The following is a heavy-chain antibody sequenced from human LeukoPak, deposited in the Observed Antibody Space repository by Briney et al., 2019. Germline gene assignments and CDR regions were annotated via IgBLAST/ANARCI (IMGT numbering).Heavy chain of an antibody. CDR3: ARDRLYSSSWYGPFDY. CDR1: GYTFTSYG. J-gene: IGHJ4*02. Sequence: GASVKVSCKASGYTFTSYGISWVRQAPGQGLEWMGWISAYNGNTNYAQKLQGRVTMTTDTSTSTAYMELRSLRSDDTAVYYCARDRLYSSSWYGPFDYWGQGTLVTVSS. D-gene: IGHD6-13*01. CDR2: ISAYNGNT. V-gene: IGHV1-18*01.